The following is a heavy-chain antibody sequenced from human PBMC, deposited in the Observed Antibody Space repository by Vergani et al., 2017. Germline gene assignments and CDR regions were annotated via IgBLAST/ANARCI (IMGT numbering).Heavy chain of an antibody. CDR2: ISSSSSYI. V-gene: IGHV3-21*01. CDR3: ARDPTGDTAFDI. J-gene: IGHJ3*02. D-gene: IGHD7-27*01. Sequence: EVQLVESGGGLVKPGGSLRLSCAASGFTFSSYSMNWVRQAPGKGLEWVSSISSSSSYIYYADSVKGRFTISRDNAKNSLYLQMNSLRAEDTAVYYCARDPTGDTAFDIWGQGTMVTVSS. CDR1: GFTFSSYS.